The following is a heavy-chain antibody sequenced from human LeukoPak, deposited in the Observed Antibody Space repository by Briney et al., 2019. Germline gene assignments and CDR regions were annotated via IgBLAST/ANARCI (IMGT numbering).Heavy chain of an antibody. CDR2: ISSRSSYT. Sequence: KPGGSLRLSCAASGFTFSDYYMSWIRQAPGKGLEWVSYISSRSSYTKYADSVEGRLTISRDNAKNSLYLQMNSLRAEDTAVYYCARVLSSSWGAYYYYGMDVWGQGTTVPVSS. CDR3: ARVLSSSWGAYYYYGMDV. D-gene: IGHD6-13*01. V-gene: IGHV3-11*06. J-gene: IGHJ6*02. CDR1: GFTFSDYY.